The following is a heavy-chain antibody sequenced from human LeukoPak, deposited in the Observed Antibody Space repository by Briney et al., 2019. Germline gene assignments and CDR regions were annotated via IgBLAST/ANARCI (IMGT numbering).Heavy chain of an antibody. J-gene: IGHJ4*02. CDR1: GYTFTNYY. CDR2: INPNSGGT. CDR3: ARGEWLLHY. V-gene: IGHV1-2*06. D-gene: IGHD2-15*01. Sequence: ASVKVSCKXSGYTFTNYYIHWVRQAPGQGLEWMGRINPNSGGTNNAQKFQGRLTMTRDTSITTAYMELSGLRSDDTAVYYCARGEWLLHYWGQGTLVTVSS.